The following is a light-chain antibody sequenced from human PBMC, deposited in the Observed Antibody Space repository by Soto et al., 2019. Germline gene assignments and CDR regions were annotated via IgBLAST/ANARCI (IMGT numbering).Light chain of an antibody. J-gene: IGKJ5*01. CDR1: QSVNSNY. CDR3: QQYGSSPIT. Sequence: EIVLTQSPDTLSLSPGERATLSCRASQSVNSNYLTWYQQKPGQAPRLLIFGASNRATGIPDRFSGSGSGTDFTLTISRLEPEDFVMYYCQQYGSSPITFGQGTRLEIK. V-gene: IGKV3-20*01. CDR2: GAS.